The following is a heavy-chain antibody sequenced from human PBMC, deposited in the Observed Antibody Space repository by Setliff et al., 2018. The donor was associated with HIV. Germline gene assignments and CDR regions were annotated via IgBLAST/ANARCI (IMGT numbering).Heavy chain of an antibody. CDR1: GYTFTSYY. D-gene: IGHD2-8*01. Sequence: ASVKVSCKASGYTFTSYYIHWVRQAPGQGLEWMGRINPSGGSTSYAQKFQGRVTMTRNTSISTAYMDLSSLRSEDTAVYYCARGKVLRGNILYYRGQGTLVTVSS. CDR3: ARGKVLRGNILYY. CDR2: INPSGGST. J-gene: IGHJ4*01. V-gene: IGHV1-46*01.